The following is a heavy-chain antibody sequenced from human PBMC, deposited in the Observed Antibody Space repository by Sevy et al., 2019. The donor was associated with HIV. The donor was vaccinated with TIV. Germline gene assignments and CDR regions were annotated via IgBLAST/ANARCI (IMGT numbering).Heavy chain of an antibody. CDR2: IRSKNGGGTT. CDR1: GLTVTNAW. CDR3: TTDHIRISATTVNPFEI. D-gene: IGHD2-21*01. Sequence: RQRESLKISCAASGLTVTNAWMSWVRQAPGKGLEWVGRIRSKNGGGTTDYAAPARGRFTISRDDSKNTLYLQINSLKTDDTALYYCTTDHIRISATTVNPFEIWGRGTMVTVSS. V-gene: IGHV3-15*01. J-gene: IGHJ3*02.